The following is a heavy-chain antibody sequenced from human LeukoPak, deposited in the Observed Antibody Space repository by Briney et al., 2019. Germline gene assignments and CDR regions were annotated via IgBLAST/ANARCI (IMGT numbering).Heavy chain of an antibody. V-gene: IGHV1-18*01. CDR3: ARDSPLYCSSTSCYYYYYGMDV. CDR1: GYTFTSYG. J-gene: IGHJ6*02. D-gene: IGHD2-2*01. Sequence: GASVKVSCKASGYTFTSYGISWVRQAPGQGLEWMGWISAYNGNTNYAQKLQGRVTMTTDTSTSTAYMELRSLRSDDTAVYYCARDSPLYCSSTSCYYYYYGMDVWGQGTTVTVSS. CDR2: ISAYNGNT.